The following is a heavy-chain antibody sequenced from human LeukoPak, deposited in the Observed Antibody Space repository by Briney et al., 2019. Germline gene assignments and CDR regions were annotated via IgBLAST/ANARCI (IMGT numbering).Heavy chain of an antibody. D-gene: IGHD3-22*01. Sequence: GRSLRLSCAVSGFTFSNYDMHWVRQAPGKGLEWVAVISYDGSNKYYADSVKGRFTISRDNSKNTMYLQMNSQRAEDTAVYYCAKTYYYDSSGYFDYWGQGTLVTVSS. V-gene: IGHV3-30*18. CDR2: ISYDGSNK. CDR3: AKTYYYDSSGYFDY. J-gene: IGHJ4*02. CDR1: GFTFSNYD.